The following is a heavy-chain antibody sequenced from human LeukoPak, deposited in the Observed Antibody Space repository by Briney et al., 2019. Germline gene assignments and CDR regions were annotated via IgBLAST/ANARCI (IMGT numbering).Heavy chain of an antibody. CDR1: GGSISTYY. Sequence: SETLSLTCTVSGGSISTYYWSWIRQPPGKGLEWIGEVSHSGSTNYNPSLKSRVTISLDTSKNQFSLKVKSVTAADTAVYYCARVRRFGAGQDYWGQGTLVTFSS. CDR2: VSHSGST. D-gene: IGHD3-16*01. CDR3: ARVRRFGAGQDY. V-gene: IGHV4-34*01. J-gene: IGHJ4*02.